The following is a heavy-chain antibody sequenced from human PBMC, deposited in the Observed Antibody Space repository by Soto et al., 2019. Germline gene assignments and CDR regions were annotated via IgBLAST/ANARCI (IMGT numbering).Heavy chain of an antibody. CDR1: GGSISSYY. CDR2: IYYSGST. V-gene: IGHV4-59*01. D-gene: IGHD1-20*01. CDR3: ARRAYNWNPYYYYYMDV. Sequence: PSETLSLTCTVSGGSISSYYWSWIRQPPGKGLEWIGYIYYSGSTNYNPSLKSRVTISVDTSKNQFSLKLSSVTAADTAVYYCARRAYNWNPYYYYYMDVWGKGTTVTVSS. J-gene: IGHJ6*03.